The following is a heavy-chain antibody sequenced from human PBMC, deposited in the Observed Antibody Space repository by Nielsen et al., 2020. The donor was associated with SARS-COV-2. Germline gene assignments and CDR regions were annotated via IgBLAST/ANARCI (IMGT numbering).Heavy chain of an antibody. V-gene: IGHV3-53*01. Sequence: GGSLRLSCAASGFTVSSNYMSWVRQAPGKGLEWVSVIYSGGSTYYADSVKGRFTISRDNSKNTLYLQMNSLRAEDTAVYYCARAAGYCSGGSCYSGGWFDPWDQETLVTVSS. CDR1: GFTVSSNY. J-gene: IGHJ5*02. CDR3: ARAAGYCSGGSCYSGGWFDP. D-gene: IGHD2-15*01. CDR2: IYSGGST.